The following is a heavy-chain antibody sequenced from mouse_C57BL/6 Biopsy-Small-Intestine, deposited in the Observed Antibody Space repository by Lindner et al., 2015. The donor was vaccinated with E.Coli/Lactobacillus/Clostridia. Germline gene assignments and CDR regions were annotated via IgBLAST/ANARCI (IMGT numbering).Heavy chain of an antibody. Sequence: VQLQESGGGLVKPGGSLKLSCAASGFTFSDYGMHWVRQAPEKGLEWVAHISSGSNTIYYADTVKGRFTISRDNAKRTLFLQMTSLRSEDTAIYYCARGNYGGDYFDYWGQGTTLTAS. D-gene: IGHD2-1*01. J-gene: IGHJ2*01. V-gene: IGHV5-17*01. CDR2: ISSGSNTI. CDR1: GFTFSDYG. CDR3: ARGNYGGDYFDY.